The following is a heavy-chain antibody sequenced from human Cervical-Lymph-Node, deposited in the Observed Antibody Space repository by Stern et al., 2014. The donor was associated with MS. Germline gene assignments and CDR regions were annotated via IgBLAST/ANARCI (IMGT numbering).Heavy chain of an antibody. CDR3: AQSRGAMSERSWRESGFGS. CDR1: TATSSA. Sequence: QVQLVQSGAEVKKPGSSVKVSCKATATSSAINWLRQVPGQGPEWMGRIIPVLGAAHYAQGFQGRLSITADEPTRTVFMELSSLRSDDTAVYYCAQSRGAMSERSWRESGFGSWGQGTLITVSS. J-gene: IGHJ4*02. V-gene: IGHV1-69*01. CDR2: IIPVLGAA. D-gene: IGHD3-3*01.